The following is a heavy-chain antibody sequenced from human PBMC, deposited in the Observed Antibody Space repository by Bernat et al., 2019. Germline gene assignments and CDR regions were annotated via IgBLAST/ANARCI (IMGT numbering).Heavy chain of an antibody. CDR2: INPYSGGT. CDR1: GYTFTGYY. J-gene: IGHJ6*02. D-gene: IGHD3-10*01. CDR3: ARGGLIEVRGCGMDV. Sequence: QVQLVQSGAEVKKPGASVKVSCKASGYTFTGYYIHWVRQAPGQGLEWMGWINPYSGGTNYAQKLQGRVTMTRDTSTSTAYMELSRLRSDDTAVYYCARGGLIEVRGCGMDVWGQGTTVTVSS. V-gene: IGHV1-2*02.